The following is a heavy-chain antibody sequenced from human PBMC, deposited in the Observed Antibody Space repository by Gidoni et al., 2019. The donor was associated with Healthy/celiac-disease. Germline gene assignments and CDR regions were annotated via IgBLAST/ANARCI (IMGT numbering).Heavy chain of an antibody. D-gene: IGHD2-2*01. CDR2: IYYSGST. J-gene: IGHJ6*02. Sequence: QVQLQESGPGLVKPSETLSLTCTVPGGPISSYYRSWIRQPPGKGLEWIGYIYYSGSTNYNPSLKSRVTISVDTSKNQFSLKLSSVTAADTAVYYCARVGRYCSSTSCYEEDYYYGMDVWGQGTTVTVSS. CDR3: ARVGRYCSSTSCYEEDYYYGMDV. V-gene: IGHV4-59*01. CDR1: GGPISSYY.